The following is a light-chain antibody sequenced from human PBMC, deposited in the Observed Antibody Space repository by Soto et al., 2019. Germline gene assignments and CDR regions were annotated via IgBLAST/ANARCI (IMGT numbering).Light chain of an antibody. V-gene: IGKV1-39*01. Sequence: DIQMTQSPSSLCASVGDRVTITCRASQSISTYLNWYQQKVGKAPKLLIYAASSLQRGVPSRFSGSGSGTDLTLTISSLQPEDFATYYCQQSYSTPRTFGQGTKLEIK. CDR2: AAS. J-gene: IGKJ2*02. CDR3: QQSYSTPRT. CDR1: QSISTY.